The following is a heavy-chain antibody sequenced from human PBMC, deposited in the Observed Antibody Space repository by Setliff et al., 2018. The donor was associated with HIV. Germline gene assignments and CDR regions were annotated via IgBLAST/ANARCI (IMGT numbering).Heavy chain of an antibody. V-gene: IGHV4-59*04. CDR3: ASRGIVVVTMSMPDEFFVH. CDR2: IYYSGTT. J-gene: IGHJ1*01. D-gene: IGHD2-21*02. CDR1: GGSINNYY. Sequence: NPSETLSLTCAVSGGSINNYYWTWIRQPPGKGLEWIGSIYYSGTTYYNPSLRGRVTISVDRSRNQFSLTLNSVTAADTATYYCASRGIVVVTMSMPDEFFVHWGHGTLVTVSS.